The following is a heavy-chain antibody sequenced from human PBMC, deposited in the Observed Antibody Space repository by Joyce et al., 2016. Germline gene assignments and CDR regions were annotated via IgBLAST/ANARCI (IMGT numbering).Heavy chain of an antibody. D-gene: IGHD2-15*01. Sequence: EVQLVQSGAEVRKPGESLKISCKGSGHTFTSYWLAWVRQMPGKGLECVGLIYLTDSDARYSPSFRGQVTISVDKSISTAYLEWSSLKASDSAMYYCARMSSEGMGYYYMDVWGKGTTVIVSS. CDR2: IYLTDSDA. CDR3: ARMSSEGMGYYYMDV. CDR1: GHTFTSYW. J-gene: IGHJ6*04. V-gene: IGHV5-51*01.